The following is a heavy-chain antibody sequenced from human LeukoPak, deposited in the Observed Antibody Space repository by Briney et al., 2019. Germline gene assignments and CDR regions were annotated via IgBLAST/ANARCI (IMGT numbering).Heavy chain of an antibody. CDR2: LWYDGSNI. J-gene: IGHJ4*02. V-gene: IGHV3-33*01. D-gene: IGHD2-21*01. Sequence: GGCLRLSCAASGFTFSDYGMHWVRQAPGRGLEWGADLWYDGSNIYYAESVKGRVTISRDNSRNTLYLQMNSLRAEDTAVYYCVRELPPVVQYSFYHWGPGTLVTVSS. CDR1: GFTFSDYG. CDR3: VRELPPVVQYSFYH.